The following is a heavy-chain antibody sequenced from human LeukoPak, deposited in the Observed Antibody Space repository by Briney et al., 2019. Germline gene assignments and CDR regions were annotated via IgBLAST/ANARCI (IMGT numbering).Heavy chain of an antibody. Sequence: GASVKVSFKASGYTFTGYYIHWVRQAPGQGLEWMGWINPNSGGTNYAQKFQGRVTMTRDTSISTAYMELSRLRSDDTAVYYCARDKGGYCSSTSCSDFDPWGQGTLVTVSS. CDR1: GYTFTGYY. D-gene: IGHD2-2*03. CDR2: INPNSGGT. J-gene: IGHJ5*02. V-gene: IGHV1-2*02. CDR3: ARDKGGYCSSTSCSDFDP.